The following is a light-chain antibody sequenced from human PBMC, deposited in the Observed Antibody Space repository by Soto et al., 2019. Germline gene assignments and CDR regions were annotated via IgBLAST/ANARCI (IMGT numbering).Light chain of an antibody. V-gene: IGKV2-28*01. CDR3: MNAVQTLT. CDR2: SVS. Sequence: DIVMTQSPLSLPVTPGEPASISCRSSQSPLHSNGNTYLDWYLQKPGQSPQLLIYSVSNRASGVPERFSGSGSGTDFTLKISRVEAEDVGVYDCMNAVQTLTFGGGTKVEI. CDR1: QSPLHSNGNTY. J-gene: IGKJ4*01.